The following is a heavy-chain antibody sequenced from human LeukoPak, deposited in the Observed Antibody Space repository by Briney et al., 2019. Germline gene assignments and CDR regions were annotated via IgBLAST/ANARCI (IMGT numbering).Heavy chain of an antibody. CDR1: GYSISSGYY. Sequence: KPSETLSLTCIVSGYSISSGYYWGWIRQPPGKGLEWIGSIYHSGSTYYNPSLKSRVTILVDTSKNQFSLKLSSVTAADTAVYYCARDQAFLTTFDYWGQGTLVTVSS. CDR3: ARDQAFLTTFDY. D-gene: IGHD4-11*01. V-gene: IGHV4-38-2*02. J-gene: IGHJ4*02. CDR2: IYHSGST.